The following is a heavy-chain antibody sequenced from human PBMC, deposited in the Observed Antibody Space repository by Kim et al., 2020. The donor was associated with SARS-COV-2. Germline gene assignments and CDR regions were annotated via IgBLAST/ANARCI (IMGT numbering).Heavy chain of an antibody. CDR3: ARRRGLYYYGSGGYSAHFDY. J-gene: IGHJ4*02. Sequence: SETLSLTCTVSGYSISSGYYWGWIRQPPGKGLEWIGSIYHSGSTYYNPSLKSRVTISVDTSKNQFSLKLSSVTAADTAVYYCARRRGLYYYGSGGYSAHFDYWGQGTLVTVSS. CDR2: IYHSGST. D-gene: IGHD3-10*01. V-gene: IGHV4-38-2*02. CDR1: GYSISSGYY.